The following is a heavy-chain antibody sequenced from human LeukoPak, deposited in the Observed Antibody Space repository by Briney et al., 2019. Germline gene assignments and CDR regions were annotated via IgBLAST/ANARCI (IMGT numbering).Heavy chain of an antibody. CDR3: VSFYETY. D-gene: IGHD2/OR15-2a*01. CDR2: INSDGSWT. V-gene: IGHV3-74*01. Sequence: GGSLTLSCAASGSYWMHWVRQAPGKGLGWVSHINSDGSWTSYADSVKGRFTISKDNAKNTVYLQMNNLRAEDTAVYYCVSFYETYWGRGTLVTVS. J-gene: IGHJ4*02. CDR1: GSYW.